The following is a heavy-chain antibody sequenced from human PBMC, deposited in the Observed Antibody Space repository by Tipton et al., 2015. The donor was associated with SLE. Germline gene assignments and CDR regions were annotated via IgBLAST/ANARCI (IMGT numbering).Heavy chain of an antibody. V-gene: IGHV3-48*03. Sequence: SLRLSCVASGFNFKTYELNWVRQAPGKGLEWVSYISSSGSETQYADSVKGRFTISRDNARNSVYLQTSNLRVEDTAIYYCARHGPNFSDDAFDIWAQGTMVTVSS. CDR1: GFNFKTYE. CDR2: ISSSGSET. CDR3: ARHGPNFSDDAFDI. J-gene: IGHJ3*02. D-gene: IGHD1-1*01.